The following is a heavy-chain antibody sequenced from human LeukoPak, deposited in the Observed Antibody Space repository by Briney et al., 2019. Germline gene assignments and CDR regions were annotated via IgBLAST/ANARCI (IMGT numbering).Heavy chain of an antibody. Sequence: GASLRLSCAASGFTFSNYAMSWVRQAPGKGLEWVSAISGSGGSTYYADSVKGRFTISRDNSKNTLYLQMNSLRAKDTAVYYCAKASHYDILTGYYTLGGYFDYWGQGTLVTVSS. CDR2: ISGSGGST. CDR3: AKASHYDILTGYYTLGGYFDY. J-gene: IGHJ4*02. V-gene: IGHV3-23*01. D-gene: IGHD3-9*01. CDR1: GFTFSNYA.